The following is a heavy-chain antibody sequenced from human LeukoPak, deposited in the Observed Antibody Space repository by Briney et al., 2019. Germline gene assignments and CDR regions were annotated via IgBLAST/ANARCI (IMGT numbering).Heavy chain of an antibody. Sequence: GGSLRLSCAASGSTFSSYAMHWVRQAPGKGLEYVSAISSNGGSTYYANSVKGRFTISRDNSKNTLYLQMGSLRAEDMAVYYCARGVRSTPPDYWGQGTLVTVSS. V-gene: IGHV3-64*01. CDR2: ISSNGGST. D-gene: IGHD1-1*01. J-gene: IGHJ4*02. CDR3: ARGVRSTPPDY. CDR1: GSTFSSYA.